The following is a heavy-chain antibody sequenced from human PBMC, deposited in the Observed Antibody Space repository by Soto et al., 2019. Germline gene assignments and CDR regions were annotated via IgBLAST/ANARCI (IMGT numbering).Heavy chain of an antibody. D-gene: IGHD3-9*01. CDR2: INPNSGGT. J-gene: IGHJ3*02. CDR1: GYTITGYY. V-gene: IGHV1-2*04. Sequence: ASVKVSCTASGYTITGYYMHWVRQAPGQGLEWMGWINPNSGGTNYAQKFQGWVTMTRDTSISTAYMELSRLRSDDTAVYYCARVKVRDILTGYFDAFDIWGQGTMVTVSS. CDR3: ARVKVRDILTGYFDAFDI.